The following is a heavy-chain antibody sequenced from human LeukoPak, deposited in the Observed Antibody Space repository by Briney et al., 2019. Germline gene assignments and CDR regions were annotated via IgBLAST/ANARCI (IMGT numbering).Heavy chain of an antibody. J-gene: IGHJ5*02. CDR1: GFTFRSYG. Sequence: GGSLRLSCVASGFTFRSYGMGWVRRAPGKGLECVSAITGSGTSSYYADSVRGRFTVSRDNSMNTLYLQMDTLRDEDTAIYYCARLNGPVVITFGGVTWFDPWGQGTLVTVSS. V-gene: IGHV3-23*01. CDR3: ARLNGPVVITFGGVTWFDP. CDR2: ITGSGTSS. D-gene: IGHD3-16*01.